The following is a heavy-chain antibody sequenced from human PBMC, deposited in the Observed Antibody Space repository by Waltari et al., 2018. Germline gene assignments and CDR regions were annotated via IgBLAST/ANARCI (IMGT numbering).Heavy chain of an antibody. V-gene: IGHV1-2*02. J-gene: IGHJ4*02. CDR2: INPNRGGK. Sequence: QVQLVQSGAEVKKPGASVKVSCKASGYTFTGYYMNWVQQAPGQGLEWMGWINPNRGGKNYAQKFQGRVTMTRDTSISTAYLELSRLRSDDTAVYYCARVHKVDYGGNRDPPGYWGQGTLVTVSS. D-gene: IGHD4-17*01. CDR1: GYTFTGYY. CDR3: ARVHKVDYGGNRDPPGY.